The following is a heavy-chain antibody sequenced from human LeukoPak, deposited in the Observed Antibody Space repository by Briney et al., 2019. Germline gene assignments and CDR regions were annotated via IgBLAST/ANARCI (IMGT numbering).Heavy chain of an antibody. D-gene: IGHD6-19*01. Sequence: GASVKVSCKTSRYTFSSYGITWVRQAPGQGLEWMGWISGYNGNTNYAQKVQDRVTMTTDTSTSTAYMELRSLRSDDTAVYYCARDSSGWYRWFDTWGQGTLVTVSS. J-gene: IGHJ5*02. CDR1: RYTFSSYG. CDR3: ARDSSGWYRWFDT. V-gene: IGHV1-18*01. CDR2: ISGYNGNT.